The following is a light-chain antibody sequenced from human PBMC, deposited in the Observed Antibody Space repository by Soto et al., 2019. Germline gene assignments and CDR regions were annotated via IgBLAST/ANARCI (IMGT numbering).Light chain of an antibody. Sequence: IQMTQSPSSLSASVGDRVTITCRASRSIGNYLNWYQQKPESAPKLLIYLTSSLQSGVPSRFSGSGSRTDFTLTISSLQPEDFATYYCQQSYSTPYSFGQGTKVDIK. V-gene: IGKV1-39*01. CDR2: LTS. J-gene: IGKJ2*01. CDR1: RSIGNY. CDR3: QQSYSTPYS.